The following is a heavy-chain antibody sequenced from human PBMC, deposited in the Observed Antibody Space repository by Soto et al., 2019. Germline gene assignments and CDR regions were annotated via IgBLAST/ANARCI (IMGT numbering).Heavy chain of an antibody. CDR2: ISGGGYNA. V-gene: IGHV3-23*01. J-gene: IGHJ3*02. CDR1: GFTFSSYA. D-gene: IGHD3-16*01. CDR3: AKPEGADAFDI. Sequence: ASGFTFSSYAMNWVRQAPGKGLEWVSVISGGGYNAYYADSVQGRFTISRDNSENTLFLQMNSLRVEDTAIYYCAKPEGADAFDIWGQGTVVTVSS.